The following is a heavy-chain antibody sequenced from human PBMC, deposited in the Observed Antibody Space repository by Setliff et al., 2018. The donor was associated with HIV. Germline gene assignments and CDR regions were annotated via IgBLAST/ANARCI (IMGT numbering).Heavy chain of an antibody. CDR3: ASTGLLLPRFGASYYYYGMDV. CDR1: GFTLSSNW. V-gene: IGHV3-48*03. Sequence: LSLSCAGSGFTLSSNWMHWVRQAPGKGLEWVSYISSSGSTIYYADSVKGRFTISRDNAKNSLYLQMNSLRAEDTAVYFCASTGLLLPRFGASYYYYGMDVWGQGTTVTVSS. D-gene: IGHD3-10*01. J-gene: IGHJ6*02. CDR2: ISSSGSTI.